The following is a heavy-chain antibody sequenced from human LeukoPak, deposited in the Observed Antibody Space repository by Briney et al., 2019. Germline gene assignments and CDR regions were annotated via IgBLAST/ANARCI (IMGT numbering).Heavy chain of an antibody. CDR3: ARMIYYAPDY. D-gene: IGHD3-10*01. CDR2: ISSSGRTI. J-gene: IGHJ4*02. CDR1: GFTVSSNY. Sequence: GGSLRLSCAASGFTVSSNYMSWVRQAPGKGLEWVSYISSSGRTIYYADSVKGRFTISRDNAKNSLYLQMNSLRAEDTAVYYCARMIYYAPDYWGQGTLVTVSS. V-gene: IGHV3-11*04.